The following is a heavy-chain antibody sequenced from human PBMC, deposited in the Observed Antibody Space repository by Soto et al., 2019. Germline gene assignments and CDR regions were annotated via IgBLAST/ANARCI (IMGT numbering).Heavy chain of an antibody. CDR1: GFTFDDNA. Sequence: GGSLRLSCAVSGFTFDDNAMHWVRQAPEKGLEWVSGINWKSDIGYADSVKGRFTIFRDNAENSLYLQMNSLRAEDTALYYCAISQDRGGRTTFIYWGRGTQVTVSS. CDR3: AISQDRGGRTTFIY. D-gene: IGHD3-16*01. V-gene: IGHV3-9*01. CDR2: INWKSDI. J-gene: IGHJ4*02.